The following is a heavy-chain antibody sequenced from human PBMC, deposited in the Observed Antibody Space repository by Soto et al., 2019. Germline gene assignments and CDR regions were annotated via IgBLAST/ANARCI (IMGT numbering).Heavy chain of an antibody. Sequence: AASVKVSCKASGYTFTSYGISWVRQAPGQGLEWMGIINPSGGSTSYAQKFQGRVTMTRDTSTSTVYMELSSLRSEDTAVYYCARAPYDFWSGYYFDYWGQGTLVTVSS. CDR3: ARAPYDFWSGYYFDY. J-gene: IGHJ4*02. V-gene: IGHV1-46*03. CDR1: GYTFTSYG. D-gene: IGHD3-3*01. CDR2: INPSGGST.